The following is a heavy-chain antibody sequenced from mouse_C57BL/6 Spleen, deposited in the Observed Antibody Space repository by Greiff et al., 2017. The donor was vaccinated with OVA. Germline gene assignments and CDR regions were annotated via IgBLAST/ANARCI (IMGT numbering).Heavy chain of an antibody. CDR1: GFTFSDYG. D-gene: IGHD2-10*01. Sequence: EVQLVESGGGLVKPGGSLKLSCVASGFTFSDYGMPWVRQAPEKGLEWVAYISSGSSTIYYAATVKGRFTISRDNAKNTLFLQMTSLRYEDTAMYYCARAPYYGPFDYWGQGTTLTVSS. CDR3: ARAPYYGPFDY. CDR2: ISSGSSTI. V-gene: IGHV5-17*01. J-gene: IGHJ2*01.